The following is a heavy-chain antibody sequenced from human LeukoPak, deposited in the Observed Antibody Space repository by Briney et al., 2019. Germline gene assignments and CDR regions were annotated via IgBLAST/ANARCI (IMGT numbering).Heavy chain of an antibody. CDR2: ISSSSYI. CDR3: ARGEYGSGSYHIDY. D-gene: IGHD3-10*01. J-gene: IGHJ4*02. Sequence: GGSLRLSCAASGFTLSSYSMNWVRQAPGKGLEWVSFISSSSYIYYADSVKGRFTISRDNAKNSLYLQMNSLRAEDTAVYYCARGEYGSGSYHIDYWGQGTLVTVSS. CDR1: GFTLSSYS. V-gene: IGHV3-21*01.